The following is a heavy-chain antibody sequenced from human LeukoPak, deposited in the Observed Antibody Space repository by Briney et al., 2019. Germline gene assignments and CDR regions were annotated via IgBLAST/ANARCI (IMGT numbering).Heavy chain of an antibody. Sequence: GGSLRLSCAASGFTFSNYNMNWVRQAPGKGLEWVSYISSSSSSIHYADSVRGRFAVSRDNAKNSLYLQMNSLRDEDSAVYYCARTAVALDYWGQGTLVTVSS. D-gene: IGHD6-19*01. CDR1: GFTFSNYN. CDR2: ISSSSSSI. J-gene: IGHJ4*02. CDR3: ARTAVALDY. V-gene: IGHV3-48*02.